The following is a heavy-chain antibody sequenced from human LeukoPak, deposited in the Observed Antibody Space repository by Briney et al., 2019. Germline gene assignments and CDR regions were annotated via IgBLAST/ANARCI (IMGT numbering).Heavy chain of an antibody. D-gene: IGHD2-15*01. J-gene: IGHJ5*02. CDR2: IWYDGSIK. CDR1: GFTFSTYG. Sequence: TEGSLRLSCSASGFTFSTYGMHWVRQAPGKGLEWVAVIWYDGSIKYYADSVKGRVTVSRDNSKSTVYLKMNSLRAEDTAVYYCARVWCSSSSCYSSADLWGQGTLVTVSS. CDR3: ARVWCSSSSCYSSADL. V-gene: IGHV3-33*01.